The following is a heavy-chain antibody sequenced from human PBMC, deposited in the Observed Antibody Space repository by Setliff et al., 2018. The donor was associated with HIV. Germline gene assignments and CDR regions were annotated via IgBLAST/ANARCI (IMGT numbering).Heavy chain of an antibody. CDR1: GYRFNTYG. Sequence: ASVKVSCKASGYRFNTYGISRVRQAPGQGLGWMGWISPYNGDTRSAQSLQGRVTLTTDTSTNTAYMEMRTLGSDDTAVYYCVRGVTRDISGYYRDEYFQHWGQGTPVTVSS. V-gene: IGHV1-18*01. J-gene: IGHJ1*01. CDR3: VRGVTRDISGYYRDEYFQH. CDR2: ISPYNGDT. D-gene: IGHD3-22*01.